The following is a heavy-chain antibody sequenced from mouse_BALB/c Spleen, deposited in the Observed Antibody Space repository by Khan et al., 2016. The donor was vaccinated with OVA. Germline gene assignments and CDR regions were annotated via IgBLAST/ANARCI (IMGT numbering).Heavy chain of an antibody. V-gene: IGHV2-3*01. CDR3: VKINHGTLDAGDY. CDR1: GFSLTTYG. D-gene: IGHD2-1*01. CDR2: LWGDGST. Sequence: QVQLQEPGPGLVAPSQSLSIPCTVSGFSLTTYGVSWVRPPPGKGLAWLGVLWGDGSTKYHSALISRLSISKGKSKRQGFLQLTSLQTDDTATFFGVKINHGTLDAGDYWSQGSSVTVSS. J-gene: IGHJ4*01.